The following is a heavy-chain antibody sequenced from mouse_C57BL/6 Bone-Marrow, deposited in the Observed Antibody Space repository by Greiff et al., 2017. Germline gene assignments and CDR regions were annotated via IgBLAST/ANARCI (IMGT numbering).Heavy chain of an antibody. CDR1: GFSFNTYA. J-gene: IGHJ1*03. Sequence: EVQGVESGGGLVQPKGSLKLSCAASGFSFNTYAMNWVRQAPGKGLEWVARIRSKSNNYATYYADSVKDRFTISRDDSESMLYLQMNTLKTEDTARYYCVRDTPASSYYGSSDWYFDVWGTGTTVTVSS. V-gene: IGHV10-1*01. D-gene: IGHD1-1*01. CDR3: VRDTPASSYYGSSDWYFDV. CDR2: IRSKSNNYAT.